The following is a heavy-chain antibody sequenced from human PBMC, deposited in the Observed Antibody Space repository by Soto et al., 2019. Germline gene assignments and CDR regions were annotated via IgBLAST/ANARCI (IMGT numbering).Heavy chain of an antibody. CDR3: ARSYSSGWEFDY. V-gene: IGHV3-11*01. J-gene: IGHJ4*02. CDR1: GLTLSNSY. D-gene: IGHD6-19*01. Sequence: GSRSLSSESSGLTLSNSYIWWIRQAPGKGLEWVSYISSTGRTIYYADSVKGRFTVSRDNAQNSLSLKLNSLRVEDTAVYYCARSYSSGWEFDYWGQGTQVTGSS. CDR2: ISSTGRTI.